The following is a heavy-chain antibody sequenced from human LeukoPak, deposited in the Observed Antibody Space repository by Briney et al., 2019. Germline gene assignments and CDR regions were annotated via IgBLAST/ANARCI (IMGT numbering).Heavy chain of an antibody. Sequence: SETLSLTCTVSGGSISSSSYYWGWIRQPPGTGLEWIGSIYYSGSTYYNPSLKSRVTISVDMSKNQFSLKLSSVTAADTAVYYCARHRADYYYYGMDVWGQGTTVTVSS. V-gene: IGHV4-39*01. D-gene: IGHD1-26*01. CDR2: IYYSGST. CDR3: ARHRADYYYYGMDV. CDR1: GGSISSSSYY. J-gene: IGHJ6*02.